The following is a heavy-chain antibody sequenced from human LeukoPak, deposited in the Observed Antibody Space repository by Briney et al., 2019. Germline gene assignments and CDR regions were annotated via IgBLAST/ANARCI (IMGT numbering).Heavy chain of an antibody. J-gene: IGHJ4*02. CDR3: ARSARGTVTTDY. Sequence: GGSLRLSCAASGFTFSDYAVSWVRQAPGKGLEWVSSISGSGASTYYADSVKGRFTISRDNSKNTLYLQMNSLRAEDTAVYYCARSARGTVTTDYWGQGTLLTVSS. V-gene: IGHV3-23*01. D-gene: IGHD4-17*01. CDR2: ISGSGAST. CDR1: GFTFSDYA.